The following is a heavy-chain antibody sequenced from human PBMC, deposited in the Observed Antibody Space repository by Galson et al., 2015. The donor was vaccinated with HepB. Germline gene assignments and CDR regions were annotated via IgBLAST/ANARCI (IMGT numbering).Heavy chain of an antibody. CDR2: ISKTRDII. D-gene: IGHD3-10*01. CDR1: GFTFSSYS. V-gene: IGHV3-48*02. J-gene: IGHJ5*02. CDR3: AREVNYGTGFKPWGWLDP. Sequence: SLRLSCAGFGFTFSSYSMNWVRQAPGKGLEWVSYISKTRDIIYYADSVKGRFTVSRDNAKNSLYLQMNSLKDEDTAMYYCAREVNYGTGFKPWGWLDPWGQGTLVTVSS.